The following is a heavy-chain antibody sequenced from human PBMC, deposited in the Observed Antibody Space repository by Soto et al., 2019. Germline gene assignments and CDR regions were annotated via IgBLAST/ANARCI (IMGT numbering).Heavy chain of an antibody. Sequence: SETLSLTCTVSGGSVSSGSYYCSWIRQPPGKGLEWIGYIYYSRSTYYNPSLKSRVTISVDTSKSECSLKLSSVTAADTAVYYCARETRRRELSLVDYWGQGTLVTVSS. CDR2: IYYSRST. J-gene: IGHJ4*02. V-gene: IGHV4-61*01. CDR1: GGSVSSGSYY. D-gene: IGHD3-16*02. CDR3: ARETRRRELSLVDY.